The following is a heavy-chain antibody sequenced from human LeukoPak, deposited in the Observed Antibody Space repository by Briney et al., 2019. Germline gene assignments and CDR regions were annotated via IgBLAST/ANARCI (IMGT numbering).Heavy chain of an antibody. CDR1: GGSFSGYY. V-gene: IGHV4-59*01. CDR3: ARGDPFSYYDFWSGYYPPINWFDP. J-gene: IGHJ5*02. Sequence: SETLSLTCAVYGGSFSGYYWSWIRQPPGKGLEWIGYIYYSGSINYNPSLKSRVTISVDTSKNQFSLKLSSVTAADTAVYYCARGDPFSYYDFWSGYYPPINWFDPWGQGTLVTVSS. D-gene: IGHD3-3*01. CDR2: IYYSGSI.